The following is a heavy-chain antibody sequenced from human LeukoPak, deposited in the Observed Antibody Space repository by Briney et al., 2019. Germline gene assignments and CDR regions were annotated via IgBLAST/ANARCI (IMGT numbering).Heavy chain of an antibody. CDR1: GFTFSSYA. D-gene: IGHD6-6*01. CDR3: AKDLQISPLRYVSSSHPFDY. Sequence: GQSLRLACPASGFTFSSYAMSWVRPAPGKGLEWVSTICGSVGTTYYTNSLKRRFTITRDKSKNTLYLQMNSLRAEDTAVYYWAKDLQISPLRYVSSSHPFDYWGQGTLVTVSS. CDR2: ICGSVGTT. J-gene: IGHJ4*02. V-gene: IGHV3-23*01.